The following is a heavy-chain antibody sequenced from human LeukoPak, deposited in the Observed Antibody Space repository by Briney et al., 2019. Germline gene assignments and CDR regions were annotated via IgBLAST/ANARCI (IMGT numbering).Heavy chain of an antibody. CDR2: ISSSSSYI. J-gene: IGHJ4*02. CDR3: ASGEQLAPGDEPFDY. D-gene: IGHD6-6*01. V-gene: IGHV3-21*01. CDR1: GFTFSSYS. Sequence: PGGSLRLSCAASGFTFSSYSMNWVRQAPGKGLEWVSSISSSSSYIYYADSVKGRFTISRDNAKNSLYLQMNSLRAEDTAVYYCASGEQLAPGDEPFDYWGQGTLVTVSS.